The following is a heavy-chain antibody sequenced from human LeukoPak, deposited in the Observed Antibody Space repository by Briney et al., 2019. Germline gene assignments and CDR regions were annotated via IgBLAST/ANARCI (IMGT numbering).Heavy chain of an antibody. CDR3: ARASATVNGYYYYYMDV. J-gene: IGHJ6*03. CDR2: IIPIFGTA. D-gene: IGHD2-15*01. V-gene: IGHV1-69*13. CDR1: GGTFSSYA. Sequence: SVKVSCKASGGTFSSYAISWVRQAPGQGFERIGGIIPIFGTANYAQKFQGRVTITADESTSTAYMELSSLRSEDTAVYYCARASATVNGYYYYYMDVWGKGTTVTVSS.